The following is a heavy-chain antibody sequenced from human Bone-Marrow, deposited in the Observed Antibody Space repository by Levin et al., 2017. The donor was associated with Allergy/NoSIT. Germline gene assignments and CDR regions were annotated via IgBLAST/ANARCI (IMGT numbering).Heavy chain of an antibody. CDR3: ARDSGGYGMDV. D-gene: IGHD5-12*01. Sequence: PGESLKISCRTAGFNFNTYAVHWVRQAPGHSLEWMGWSNIGSGNPKYSQEFQDRVTITRDTSANTVYMHLRSLRSEDLAVYYCARDSGGYGMDVWGQGTTVIVSS. CDR1: GFNFNTYA. CDR2: SNIGSGNP. J-gene: IGHJ6*02. V-gene: IGHV1-3*02.